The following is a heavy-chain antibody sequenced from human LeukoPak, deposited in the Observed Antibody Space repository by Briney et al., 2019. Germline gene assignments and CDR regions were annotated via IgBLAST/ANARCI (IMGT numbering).Heavy chain of an antibody. CDR3: ARDWDYYDSSGYYHYFDY. Sequence: ASVKVSCTASGYTFTSYGISWVRQAPGQGLEWMGWISAYNGNTNYAQKLQGRVTMTTDTSTSTAYMELRSLRSDDTAVYYCARDWDYYDSSGYYHYFDYWGQGTLVTVSS. D-gene: IGHD3-22*01. CDR1: GYTFTSYG. CDR2: ISAYNGNT. J-gene: IGHJ4*02. V-gene: IGHV1-18*01.